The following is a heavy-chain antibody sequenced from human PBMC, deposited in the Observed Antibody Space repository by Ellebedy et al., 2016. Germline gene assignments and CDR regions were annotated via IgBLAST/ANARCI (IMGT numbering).Heavy chain of an antibody. D-gene: IGHD6-19*01. CDR2: ISSAGSP. Sequence: GESLKITCAASGFTFSGFAMSWVRQAPGKGLEWVSTISSAGSPNYADSVRGRFTISRDSSKDTLYLEMDSLRADDTAIYYCAKCRHINGCLLDYWGQGTLVTVSS. CDR3: AKCRHINGCLLDY. J-gene: IGHJ4*02. V-gene: IGHV3-23*01. CDR1: GFTFSGFA.